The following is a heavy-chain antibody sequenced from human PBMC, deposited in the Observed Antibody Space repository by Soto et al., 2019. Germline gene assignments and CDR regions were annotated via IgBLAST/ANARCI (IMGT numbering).Heavy chain of an antibody. Sequence: GGSLRLSCAASGFTFSSYGMHWVRQAPGKGLEWVAVISYDGSNKYYADSVKGRFTISRDNSKNTLYLQMNSLRAEDTAVYYCAKDQRKYYGSGSYYIYGMDVWGQGTTVTVSS. V-gene: IGHV3-30*18. CDR2: ISYDGSNK. J-gene: IGHJ6*02. CDR3: AKDQRKYYGSGSYYIYGMDV. D-gene: IGHD3-10*01. CDR1: GFTFSSYG.